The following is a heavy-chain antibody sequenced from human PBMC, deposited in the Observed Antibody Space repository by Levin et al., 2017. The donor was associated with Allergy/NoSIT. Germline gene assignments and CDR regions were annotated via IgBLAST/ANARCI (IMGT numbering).Heavy chain of an antibody. CDR1: NGSISNSNYY. Sequence: PSETLSLTCTVSNGSISNSNYYWGWIRQPPGKGLEWIGSIHYSGSTHYNPSLKSRVTISVDTSKNQFSLGLSSVTAADTAVYYCARHAGYSYGYYFDYWGQGTLVTVSS. CDR2: IHYSGST. J-gene: IGHJ4*02. CDR3: ARHAGYSYGYYFDY. D-gene: IGHD5-18*01. V-gene: IGHV4-39*01.